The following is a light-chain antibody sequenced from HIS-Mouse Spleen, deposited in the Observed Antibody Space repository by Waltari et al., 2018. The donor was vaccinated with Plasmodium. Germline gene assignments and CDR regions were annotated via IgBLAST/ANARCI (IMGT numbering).Light chain of an antibody. CDR2: GAS. V-gene: IGKV3-20*01. CDR3: QQYGSSPLT. Sequence: DIVLTQSPGTLSLSPGERATFSCRASQSVSSSYLAWYQQKPGQAPRLLIYGASSRATGIPDRFSGSGSGTDFTLTISRLEPEDFAVYYCQQYGSSPLTFGGGTKVEIK. J-gene: IGKJ4*01. CDR1: QSVSSSY.